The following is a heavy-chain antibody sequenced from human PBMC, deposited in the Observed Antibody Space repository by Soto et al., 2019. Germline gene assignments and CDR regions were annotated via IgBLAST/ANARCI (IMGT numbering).Heavy chain of an antibody. Sequence: GESLKISCRTSGYKFTSSWIAWVRQMPGKGLEWMGIIFPSDSDTGYSPSFQGQVTISADRPTSTVFLQWASLKASDTAVYFCARKDKSGYFNWFDPWGQGTLVTVSS. V-gene: IGHV5-51*04. CDR3: ARKDKSGYFNWFDP. J-gene: IGHJ5*02. D-gene: IGHD3-22*01. CDR1: GYKFTSSW. CDR2: IFPSDSDT.